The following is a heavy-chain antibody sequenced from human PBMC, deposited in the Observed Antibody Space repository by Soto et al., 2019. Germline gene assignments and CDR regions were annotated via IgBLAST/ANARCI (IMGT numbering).Heavy chain of an antibody. V-gene: IGHV3-23*01. J-gene: IGHJ5*02. CDR1: GFTFSSYA. D-gene: IGHD3-22*01. Sequence: GGSLRLSCAASGFTFSSYAMSWVRQAPGKGLEWVSAISGSGGSTYYADSVKGRFTISRDNSKNTLYLQMNSLRAEDTAVYYCAKDPRPNFYYDSSGYYWFDPWGQGTLVTVSS. CDR2: ISGSGGST. CDR3: AKDPRPNFYYDSSGYYWFDP.